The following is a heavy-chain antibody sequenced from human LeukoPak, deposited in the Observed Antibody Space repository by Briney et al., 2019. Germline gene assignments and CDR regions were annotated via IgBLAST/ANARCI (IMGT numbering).Heavy chain of an antibody. J-gene: IGHJ4*02. CDR1: GFTFSSYA. CDR3: AKSLVVVPAANPRAYFDY. D-gene: IGHD2-2*01. Sequence: GGSLRLSCAASGFTFSSYAMSWVRQAPGKGLEWVSAISGSGGSTYYADYVKGGFTISRDNSKNTLYLQMNSLRAEDTAVYYCAKSLVVVPAANPRAYFDYWGQGTLVTVSS. V-gene: IGHV3-23*01. CDR2: ISGSGGST.